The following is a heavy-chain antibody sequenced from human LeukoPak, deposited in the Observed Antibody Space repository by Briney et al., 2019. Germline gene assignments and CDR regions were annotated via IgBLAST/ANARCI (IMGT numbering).Heavy chain of an antibody. J-gene: IGHJ4*02. V-gene: IGHV3-74*01. CDR3: AKEAWGSYRFPSGYFDY. CDR1: GNYW. D-gene: IGHD3-16*02. CDR2: VNSDGSWT. Sequence: GGSLRLSCAASGNYWMHWVRQAPGKGLVWVSHVNSDGSWTSHADSVKGRFTISKDNAKNTLYLQMNSLRAEDTAVYYCAKEAWGSYRFPSGYFDYWGQGTLVTVSS.